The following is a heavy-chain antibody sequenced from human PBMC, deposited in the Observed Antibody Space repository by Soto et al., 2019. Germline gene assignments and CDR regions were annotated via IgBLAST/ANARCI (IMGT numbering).Heavy chain of an antibody. CDR3: ARGFVSSGYYYY. J-gene: IGHJ4*02. CDR2: ITAYNGNT. Sequence: QVQLVQSGAEVKKPGASVKVSCKASGYTFTSYGISWVRQAPGQGLEWMGWITAYNGNTNYAQKLXGXXTMTPATSTSTAYMALRSLRADDTAVYYCARGFVSSGYYYYWGQGTLVTVSS. CDR1: GYTFTSYG. V-gene: IGHV1-18*01. D-gene: IGHD3-22*01.